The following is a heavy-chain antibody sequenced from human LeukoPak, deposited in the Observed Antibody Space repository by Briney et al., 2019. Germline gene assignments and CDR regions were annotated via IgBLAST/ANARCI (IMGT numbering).Heavy chain of an antibody. CDR3: ATSVAGKYYYYSNMDV. CDR1: GGSISSYY. Sequence: SETLSLTCTVSGGSISSYYWSWIRQPAGKELEWIGRIYTSGSTNYNPSLKSRVTMSVDTSKNQFSLKLSSVTAADTAVYYCATSVAGKYYYYSNMDVWAKGPRSPSP. D-gene: IGHD6-19*01. V-gene: IGHV4-4*07. J-gene: IGHJ6*03. CDR2: IYTSGST.